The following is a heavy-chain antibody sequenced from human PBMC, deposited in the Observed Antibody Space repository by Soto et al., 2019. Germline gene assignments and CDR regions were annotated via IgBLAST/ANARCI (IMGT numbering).Heavy chain of an antibody. CDR1: GYTFTSYA. Sequence: QVQLVQSGAEVKKPGASVKVSCKASGYTFTSYAMHWVRHAPGQRLEWMGWINAGNGNTKYSQKFQGRVTITRDTSASTADMEVSSLRSEDTSVYSCAVSGFGALKTGTTGYWGQGTLVTVSS. V-gene: IGHV1-3*01. D-gene: IGHD1-1*01. J-gene: IGHJ4*02. CDR3: AVSGFGALKTGTTGY. CDR2: INAGNGNT.